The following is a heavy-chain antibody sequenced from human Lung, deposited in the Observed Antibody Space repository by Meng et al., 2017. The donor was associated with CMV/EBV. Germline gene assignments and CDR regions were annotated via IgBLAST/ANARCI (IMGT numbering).Heavy chain of an antibody. V-gene: IGHV1-18*01. D-gene: IGHD3-10*01. CDR2: VGAHPGDT. J-gene: IGHJ4*02. CDR1: DYTFTGYG. CDR3: ARGTPGRSYCDY. Sequence: QVQLEQCGAGVKKPWASLKVSCKASDYTFTGYGVCWVREAPGQGLEWVAWVGAHPGDTSHATKFLGRVTVTADTATATAYMELRSLRSDDTAVYYCARGTPGRSYCDYWGLGTLVTVSS.